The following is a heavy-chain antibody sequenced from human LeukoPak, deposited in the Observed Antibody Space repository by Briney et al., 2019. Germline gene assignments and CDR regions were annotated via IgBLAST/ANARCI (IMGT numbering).Heavy chain of an antibody. D-gene: IGHD3-9*01. J-gene: IGHJ4*02. CDR1: RYTFTSYD. Sequence: ASVKVSCKASRYTFTSYDINWVRQATGQGLEWMGWMNPNSGNTGYAQKFQGRVTMTRNTSISTAYMELSSLRSEDTAVYYCARKGRYYDILTGYYYFDYWGQGTLVTVSS. V-gene: IGHV1-8*01. CDR2: MNPNSGNT. CDR3: ARKGRYYDILTGYYYFDY.